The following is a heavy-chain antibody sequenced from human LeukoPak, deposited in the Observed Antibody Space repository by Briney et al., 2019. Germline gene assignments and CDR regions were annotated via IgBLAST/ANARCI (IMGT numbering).Heavy chain of an antibody. CDR2: ISSSSSTI. D-gene: IGHD6-13*01. Sequence: GGSLRLSRAASGFTFSSYSMNWVRQAPGKGLEWVSYISSSSSTIYYADSVEGRFTISRDNAKNSLYLQMNSLRDEDTAVYYCAKPKFSSSWGGFDIWGQGTMVTVSS. J-gene: IGHJ3*02. CDR3: AKPKFSSSWGGFDI. CDR1: GFTFSSYS. V-gene: IGHV3-48*02.